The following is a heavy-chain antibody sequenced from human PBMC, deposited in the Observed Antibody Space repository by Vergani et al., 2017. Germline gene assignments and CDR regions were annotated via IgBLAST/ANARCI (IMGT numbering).Heavy chain of an antibody. CDR2: IYYSGST. CDR3: ARGGGVVVGGYYYYYMDV. CDR1: GGSVSSGSYY. V-gene: IGHV4-61*01. Sequence: QVQLQESGPGLVKPSETLSLTCTVSGGSVSSGSYYWSWIRQPPGKGLEWIGYIYYSGSTNYNPSLKSRVTISVDTSKNQFSLKLSSVTAADPAVYYCARGGGVVVGGYYYYYMDVWGKGTTVTVSS. D-gene: IGHD2-2*01. J-gene: IGHJ6*03.